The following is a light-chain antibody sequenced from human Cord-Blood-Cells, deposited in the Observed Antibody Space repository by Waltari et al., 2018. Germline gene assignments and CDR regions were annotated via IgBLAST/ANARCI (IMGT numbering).Light chain of an antibody. CDR1: QSISCW. J-gene: IGKJ2*01. V-gene: IGKV1-5*01. CDR2: DAS. CDR3: QQYNSYS. Sequence: ENQMTQSPSTLSASVGDRVTITCRASQSISCWLAWYQQKPGKAPKLLIYDASSLESGVPSRFSGSGSGTEFTLTISSLQPDDFATYYCQQYNSYSFGQGTKLEIK.